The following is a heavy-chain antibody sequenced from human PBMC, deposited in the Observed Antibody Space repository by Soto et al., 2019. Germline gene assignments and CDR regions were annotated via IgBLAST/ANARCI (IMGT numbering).Heavy chain of an antibody. CDR2: IIPSFGTA. V-gene: IGHV1-69*13. J-gene: IGHJ4*02. Sequence: SVKVSCKASGGTFSSYAISGVRQAPGQGLEWMGGIIPSFGTANYAQKFQGRVTITADESTSTAYMELSSLRSEDTAVYYCARVAGFGGYCDYWGQGTLVTVSS. D-gene: IGHD3-10*01. CDR3: ARVAGFGGYCDY. CDR1: GGTFSSYA.